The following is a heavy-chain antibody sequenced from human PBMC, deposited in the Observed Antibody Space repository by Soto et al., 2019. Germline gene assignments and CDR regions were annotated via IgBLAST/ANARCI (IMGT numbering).Heavy chain of an antibody. CDR3: IADPPYGSAGADY. J-gene: IGHJ4*02. CDR2: IRSKRAGGTT. V-gene: IGHV3-15*01. CDR1: GFTFNTAW. D-gene: IGHD3-10*01. Sequence: EVQLVESGGGLVKPGGSLKLSCAASGFTFNTAWMGWVRQSPGKGLEWVGLIRSKRAGGTTDYAAPVQGRFSISRDDSTNTVYVEMHSLRTEDTGVYYCIADPPYGSAGADYWGQGTLVTVSS.